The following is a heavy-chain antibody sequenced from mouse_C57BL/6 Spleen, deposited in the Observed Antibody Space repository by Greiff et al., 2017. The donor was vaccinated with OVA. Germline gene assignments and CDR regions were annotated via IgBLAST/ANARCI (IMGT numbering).Heavy chain of an antibody. V-gene: IGHV5-17*01. D-gene: IGHD2-5*01. J-gene: IGHJ1*03. Sequence: EVQLQESGGGLVKPGGSLKLSCAASGFTFSDYGMHWVRQAPEKGLEWVAYISSGSSTIYYADTVKGRFTISRDNAKNTLFLQTTSLRSEDTAMYYCARLGSNPRYFDVWGTGTTVTVSS. CDR1: GFTFSDYG. CDR3: ARLGSNPRYFDV. CDR2: ISSGSSTI.